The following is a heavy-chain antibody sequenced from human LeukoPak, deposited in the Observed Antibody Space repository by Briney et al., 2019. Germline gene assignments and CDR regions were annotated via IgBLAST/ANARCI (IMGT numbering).Heavy chain of an antibody. J-gene: IGHJ3*01. Sequence: PGRSLRLSCAASGFTFSSYGMHWVRQAPGKGLEWVSASSSGGANTLYADAVKGRFTISRDNSKNTLYLQMDSLRAEDTAVYFCGRDPNGDYVGAFEFWGHGTMVTVSS. D-gene: IGHD4-17*01. CDR2: SSSGGANT. CDR3: GRDPNGDYVGAFEF. V-gene: IGHV3-23*01. CDR1: GFTFSSYG.